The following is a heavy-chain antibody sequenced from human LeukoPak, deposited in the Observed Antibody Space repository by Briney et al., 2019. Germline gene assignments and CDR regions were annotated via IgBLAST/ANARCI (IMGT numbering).Heavy chain of an antibody. CDR3: ARDINRDTSGWYSDY. Sequence: GGSLRLSCAASGFTFSSYAMHWVRQAPGKGLEWVAVIWYDESNKYYADSVKGRFTISRDNSKNTLYLQMNSLRAEDTAVYYCARDINRDTSGWYSDYWGQGTLVTVSS. J-gene: IGHJ4*02. CDR2: IWYDESNK. D-gene: IGHD6-19*01. V-gene: IGHV3-33*08. CDR1: GFTFSSYA.